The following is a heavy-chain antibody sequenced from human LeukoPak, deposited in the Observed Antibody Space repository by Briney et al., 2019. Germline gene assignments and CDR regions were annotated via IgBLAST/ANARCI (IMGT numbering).Heavy chain of an antibody. CDR1: GFAFSSYS. CDR2: ISSSSSYI. CDR3: ARAAPAATAGVDY. Sequence: GGSLRLSCAASGFAFSSYSMNWVRQAPGKGLEWVSSISSSSSYIYYADSVKGRFTISRDNAKNSLYLQMNSLRAEDTAVYYCARAAPAATAGVDYWGQGTLVTVSS. D-gene: IGHD2-2*01. V-gene: IGHV3-21*01. J-gene: IGHJ4*02.